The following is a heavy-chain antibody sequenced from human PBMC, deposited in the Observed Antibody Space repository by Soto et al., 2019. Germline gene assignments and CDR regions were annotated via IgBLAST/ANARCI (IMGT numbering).Heavy chain of an antibody. CDR3: ARGNELNWKGAPRAYNWFDP. CDR1: GFTFSSYS. CDR2: ISSSSSTI. V-gene: IGHV3-48*01. J-gene: IGHJ5*02. Sequence: GGSLRLSCAASGFTFSSYSMNWVRQAPGKGLEWVSYISSSSSTIYYADSVKGRITISRDNAKNSLYLQMNSLRAEDTAVYYCARGNELNWKGAPRAYNWFDPWGQGTLVTVSS. D-gene: IGHD1-1*01.